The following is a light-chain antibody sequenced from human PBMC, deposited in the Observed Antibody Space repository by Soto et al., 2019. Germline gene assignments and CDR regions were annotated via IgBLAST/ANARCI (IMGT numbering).Light chain of an antibody. CDR2: DVS. Sequence: QSALTQPRSVSGSPGQSVTISCTGTSSDFGGYNYVSWYQQHPGKAPKLMIYDVSKRPSGVPDRFSGSKSGNTASLTISGLQAEDEADYYCCSYAGSYTLVFGTGTKLTVL. CDR1: SSDFGGYNY. CDR3: CSYAGSYTLV. J-gene: IGLJ1*01. V-gene: IGLV2-11*01.